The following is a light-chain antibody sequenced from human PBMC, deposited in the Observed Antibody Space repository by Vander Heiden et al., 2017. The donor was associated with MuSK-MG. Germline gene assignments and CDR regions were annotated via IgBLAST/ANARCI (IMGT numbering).Light chain of an antibody. V-gene: IGKV3-15*01. Sequence: EIVMTQSPATLSVSPGERATLSCRASQSVSSSLAWYQQKPGQAPRLLIYGASNRATGIPARFSGSGSGTEFTLTISSLESEDSAVYYCQQDSNSRNFGQGTKVEIK. CDR2: GAS. CDR1: QSVSSS. CDR3: QQDSNSRN. J-gene: IGKJ1*01.